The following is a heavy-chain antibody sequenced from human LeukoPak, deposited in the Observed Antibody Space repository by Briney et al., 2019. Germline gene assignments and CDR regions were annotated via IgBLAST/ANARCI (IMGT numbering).Heavy chain of an antibody. CDR3: ARHSTSTSEAFYI. CDR2: IYYSGST. V-gene: IGHV4-39*01. Sequence: SETLSLTCTVSGGSISSSNYYWGWIRQPPGKGLEWIGSIYYSGSTYYNPSLKSRVTISVDTSKNQFSLKLSSVTAADTTVYYCARHSTSTSEAFYIWGQGTMVTVSS. J-gene: IGHJ3*02. CDR1: GGSISSSNYY. D-gene: IGHD2-2*01.